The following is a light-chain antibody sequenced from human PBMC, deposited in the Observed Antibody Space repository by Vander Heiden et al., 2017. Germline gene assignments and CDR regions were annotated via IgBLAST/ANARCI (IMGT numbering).Light chain of an antibody. V-gene: IGKV3-15*01. CDR1: QSVTSN. CDR3: QQYNKWPPWT. Sequence: ELVMTQSPATLSVSPGERATLSCRASQSVTSNLAWYQQKPGQAPRLLIYGASTRATGIPARFSGSGYGTEFTLTISSLQSEDFAVYYCQQYNKWPPWTFGQGTKVEIK. J-gene: IGKJ1*01. CDR2: GAS.